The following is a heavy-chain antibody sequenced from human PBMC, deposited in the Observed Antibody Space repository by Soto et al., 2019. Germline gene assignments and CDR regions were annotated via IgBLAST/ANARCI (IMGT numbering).Heavy chain of an antibody. J-gene: IGHJ6*02. CDR1: GFTFSRYA. CDR3: AGEPKGGAYDMDV. CDR2: ISRDGSNK. D-gene: IGHD3-16*01. Sequence: QVQVVESGGGVVQPGRSLRLSCAASGFTFSRYAIHWVRQAPGKGLEWVAVISRDGSNKYYVDSVKGRFTISRDNSKNTLYLQMHSLRAEDTAVYYCAGEPKGGAYDMDVWGQGTTVTVSS. V-gene: IGHV3-30*04.